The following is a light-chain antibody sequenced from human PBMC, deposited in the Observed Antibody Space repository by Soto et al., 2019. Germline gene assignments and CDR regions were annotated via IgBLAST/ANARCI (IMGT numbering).Light chain of an antibody. CDR1: QSVSSSY. CDR2: CAS. J-gene: IGKJ2*01. CDR3: QQYGSSPRT. V-gene: IGKV3-20*01. Sequence: EIVLTQSPGTLSLSPGERATLSCRASQSVSSSYLAWYQQKPGQAPRLLIYCASSRATGIPDRFSGSGSGTELALPISRLEPEDFAVYYCQQYGSSPRTFGQGTKREIK.